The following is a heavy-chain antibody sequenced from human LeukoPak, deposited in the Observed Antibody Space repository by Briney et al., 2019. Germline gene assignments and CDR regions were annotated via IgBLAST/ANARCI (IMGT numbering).Heavy chain of an antibody. Sequence: PGGSLRLSCAASGFTFSSYAMHWVRQAPGKGLEWVAVISYDGSNKYYADSVKGRFTISRDNSKNTLYLQMNSLRAEDTAVYYCARSPEYCSGGGCSWGQGTLVTVSS. D-gene: IGHD2-15*01. CDR3: ARSPEYCSGGGCS. V-gene: IGHV3-30*04. CDR1: GFTFSSYA. J-gene: IGHJ5*02. CDR2: ISYDGSNK.